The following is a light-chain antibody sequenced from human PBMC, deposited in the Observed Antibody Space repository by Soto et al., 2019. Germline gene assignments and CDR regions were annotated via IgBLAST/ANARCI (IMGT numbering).Light chain of an antibody. V-gene: IGKV1-39*01. J-gene: IGKJ5*01. CDR3: QQSSSSPPIT. CDR2: AAT. CDR1: QRIGTY. Sequence: DIQMTQSPSSLSASVGDRVTITCRASQRIGTYLNWYQQKPGKAPQLLIFAATSLQSGVSPRFSGSGFGTDFALTISSLQPEDLATYYCQQSSSSPPITFGQGTRL.